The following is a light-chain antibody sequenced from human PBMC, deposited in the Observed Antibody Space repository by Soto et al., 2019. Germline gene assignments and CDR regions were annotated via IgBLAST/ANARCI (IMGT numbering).Light chain of an antibody. CDR1: STNIGNNY. Sequence: QSVLTQPPSVSAAPGQTVTLSCSGSSTNIGNNYVSWFQQFPGTGPKLLIYDHYKRPSGMPDRFSGSKSATSATLGITGLRTGDEADYYCATCDSSLSASVFGGGTKLTVL. V-gene: IGLV1-51*01. CDR3: ATCDSSLSASV. J-gene: IGLJ2*01. CDR2: DHY.